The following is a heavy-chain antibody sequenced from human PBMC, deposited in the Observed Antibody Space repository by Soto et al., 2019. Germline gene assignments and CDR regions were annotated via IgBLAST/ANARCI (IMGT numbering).Heavy chain of an antibody. CDR3: ARLKYYYGSGSYPQGGGMDV. D-gene: IGHD3-10*01. Sequence: ASVKVSCKASGYAFTSYYMHWVRQAPGQGLEWMGIINPSGGSTSYAQKFQGRVTMTRDTSTSTVYMELSSLRSEDTAVYYCARLKYYYGSGSYPQGGGMDVWGQGTTVTV. CDR1: GYAFTSYY. CDR2: INPSGGST. J-gene: IGHJ6*02. V-gene: IGHV1-46*01.